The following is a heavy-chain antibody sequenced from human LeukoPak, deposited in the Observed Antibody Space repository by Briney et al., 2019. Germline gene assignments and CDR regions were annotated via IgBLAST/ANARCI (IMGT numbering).Heavy chain of an antibody. CDR3: ARDPWVDGSGWGWAFDI. Sequence: PSETLSLTCTVSGGSISSGSYYWSWIRQPAGKGLEWIGRIYTSGSTNYNPSLKSRVTISVDTSKNQFSLKLSSVTAADTAVYYCARDPWVDGSGWGWAFDIWGQGTMVTVSS. J-gene: IGHJ3*02. CDR2: IYTSGST. D-gene: IGHD6-19*01. CDR1: GGSISSGSYY. V-gene: IGHV4-61*02.